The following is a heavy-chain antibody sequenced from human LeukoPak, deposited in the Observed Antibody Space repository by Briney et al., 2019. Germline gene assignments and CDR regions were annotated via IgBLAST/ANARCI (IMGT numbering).Heavy chain of an antibody. CDR2: ISSNGGST. V-gene: IGHV3-64*01. CDR3: ARVQEGFYYDSSGLDY. Sequence: GGSLRLSCAASGFTFSSYAMHWVRQAPGKGLEYVSAISSNGGSTYYANSVKGRFTISRDNSKNTLYLQMGSLRAEDMAVYYCARVQEGFYYDSSGLDYWGQGTLVTVSS. D-gene: IGHD3-22*01. J-gene: IGHJ4*02. CDR1: GFTFSSYA.